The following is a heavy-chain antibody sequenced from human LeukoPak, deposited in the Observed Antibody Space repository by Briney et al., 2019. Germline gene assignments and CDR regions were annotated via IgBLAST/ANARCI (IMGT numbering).Heavy chain of an antibody. V-gene: IGHV3-30*02. CDR3: AKVYEGNYYYYYMDV. CDR2: ISFDGTNK. Sequence: GGSLRLSCAASGFIFPSYGMHWVRQAPGKGLEWVAFISFDGTNKYYADSVKGRFTISRDNSKNTLFLQMNSLRAEDSAVYYCAKVYEGNYYYYYMDVWGTGTTVAISS. J-gene: IGHJ6*03. CDR1: GFIFPSYG. D-gene: IGHD2-8*01.